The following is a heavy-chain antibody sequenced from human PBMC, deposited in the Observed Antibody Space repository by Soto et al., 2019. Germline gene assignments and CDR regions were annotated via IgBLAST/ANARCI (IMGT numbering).Heavy chain of an antibody. D-gene: IGHD6-13*01. CDR3: ARDRSRAGYFDY. CDR1: GDSISSGGYY. CDR2: IYYSGST. V-gene: IGHV4-31*03. J-gene: IGHJ4*02. Sequence: SETLSLTCTVSGDSISSGGYYWSWIRQHPGKGLEWIGYIYYSGSTYYNPSLKSRVTTSLDTPKNQFSLKLTSVTAADTAVYYCARDRSRAGYFDYWGQGTLVTVS.